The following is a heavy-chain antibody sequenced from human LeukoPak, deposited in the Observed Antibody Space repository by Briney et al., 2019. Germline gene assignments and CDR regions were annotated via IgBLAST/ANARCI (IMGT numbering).Heavy chain of an antibody. CDR1: GFTFSSYA. V-gene: IGHV3-23*01. Sequence: PGGSLRLSCGASGFTFSSYAMSWVRQAPGKGLQWVSTISGSGGSTYYADSVKGRFTISRDNSKNTLYLQMNSLRAKDTALYYCARRPGLERHYFDYWGQGTLVTVSS. D-gene: IGHD1-1*01. CDR3: ARRPGLERHYFDY. J-gene: IGHJ4*02. CDR2: ISGSGGST.